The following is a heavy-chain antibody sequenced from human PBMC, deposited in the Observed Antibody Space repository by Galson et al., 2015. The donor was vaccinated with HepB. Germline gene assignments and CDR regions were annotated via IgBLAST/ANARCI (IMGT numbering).Heavy chain of an antibody. Sequence: SVKVSCKASGYSFSDYYVYWVRQAPGQGLEWMGWSNPKSGGTAYAEKFQGRVTLTRDTSISTAYMEMNNLRSDDTAVYYCARGGGINYYGISGHLNWGQGTLVTVSS. J-gene: IGHJ4*02. D-gene: IGHD3-22*01. V-gene: IGHV1-2*02. CDR1: GYSFSDYY. CDR3: ARGGGINYYGISGHLN. CDR2: SNPKSGGT.